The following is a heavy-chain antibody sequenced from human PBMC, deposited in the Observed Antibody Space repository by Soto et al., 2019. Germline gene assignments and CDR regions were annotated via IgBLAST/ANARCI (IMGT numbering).Heavy chain of an antibody. CDR2: IYHSGST. D-gene: IGHD4-17*01. V-gene: IGHV4-30-2*01. CDR1: EGSIGSGGCS. CDR3: ASHDYAHYGIDV. J-gene: IGHJ6*02. Sequence: SHTCGVAEGSIGSGGCSCSCIRQPPGKGLEWIGYIYHSGSTYYNPSLKSRVTISVDTSKNQFSLKLSSVTAADTAVYYCASHDYAHYGIDVWGQGTTVTVSS.